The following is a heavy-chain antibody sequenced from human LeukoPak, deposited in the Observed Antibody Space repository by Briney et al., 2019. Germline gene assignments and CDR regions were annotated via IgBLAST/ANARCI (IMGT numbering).Heavy chain of an antibody. CDR2: IIPIFGTA. CDR1: GGTFSSYA. V-gene: IGHV1-69*05. D-gene: IGHD2-8*01. J-gene: IGHJ5*02. Sequence: ASVKVCCKASGGTFSSYAISWVRQAPGHGLGWLERIIPIFGTAKYEKKFQGRVTITTDESTSKTYMDLSSLRSEDTAVYYCAREAYCTNGVCYSGVDGFDPWGQGTLVTVSS. CDR3: AREAYCTNGVCYSGVDGFDP.